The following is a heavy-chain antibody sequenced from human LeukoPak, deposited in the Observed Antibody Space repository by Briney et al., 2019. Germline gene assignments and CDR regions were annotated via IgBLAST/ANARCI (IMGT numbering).Heavy chain of an antibody. CDR2: ISYDGSNK. D-gene: IGHD3-22*01. J-gene: IGHJ4*02. V-gene: IGHV3-30*18. CDR3: AKEYYYDSVLDY. CDR1: GFTFSSYG. Sequence: QPGRSLRLSCAASGFTFSSYGMHWVRQATGKGLEWVEVISYDGSNKYYADSVKGRFTISRDNSKNTLYLQMNSLRAEDTAVYYCAKEYYYDSVLDYWGQGTLVTVSS.